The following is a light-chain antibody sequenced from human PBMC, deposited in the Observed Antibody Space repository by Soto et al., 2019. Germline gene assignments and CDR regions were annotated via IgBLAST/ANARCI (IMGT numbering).Light chain of an antibody. CDR1: SSDIGAYIY. Sequence: QSVLTQPPSASGSPGQSVTISCTGTSSDIGAYIYVSWYQQHPGKAPKLMISDVSTRPSGVPERFSGSKSGNTASLTVSGLQADDEAHYYCSSYAGSNNFVFGTGTKVTVL. V-gene: IGLV2-8*01. CDR2: DVS. J-gene: IGLJ1*01. CDR3: SSYAGSNNFV.